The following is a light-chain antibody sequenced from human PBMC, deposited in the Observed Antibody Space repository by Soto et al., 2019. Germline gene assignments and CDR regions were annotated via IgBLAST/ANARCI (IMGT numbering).Light chain of an antibody. J-gene: IGKJ4*01. V-gene: IGKV3-15*01. Sequence: EIVMTQSAATLSVSPGERVTLSCRASQSVSSYLAWYQQKPGQAPRLLIYGASTGATGIPARFSGSGSGTEFILTISSLQSEDFAVYYCQQYSKWPLTFGGGTKVEIK. CDR3: QQYSKWPLT. CDR1: QSVSSY. CDR2: GAS.